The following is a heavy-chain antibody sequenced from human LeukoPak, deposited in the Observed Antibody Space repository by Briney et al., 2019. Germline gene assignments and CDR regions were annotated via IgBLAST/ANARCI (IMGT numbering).Heavy chain of an antibody. CDR3: AREGGYSSSWYTRRGYYGMDV. D-gene: IGHD6-13*01. CDR2: IYYSGST. J-gene: IGHJ6*02. Sequence: SQTLSLTCTASGGSISSGGYYWSWIRQHPGKGLEWIGYIYYSGSTYYNPSLKSRVTISVDTSKNQFSLKLSSVTAADTAVYYCAREGGYSSSWYTRRGYYGMDVWGQGTTVTVSS. V-gene: IGHV4-31*03. CDR1: GGSISSGGYY.